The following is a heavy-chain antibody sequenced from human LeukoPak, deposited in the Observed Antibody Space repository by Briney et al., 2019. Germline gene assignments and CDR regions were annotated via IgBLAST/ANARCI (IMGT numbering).Heavy chain of an antibody. V-gene: IGHV4-39*07. CDR3: ARLKRGRSGSYYNLSPGRFDP. CDR1: GGSISSRSYY. CDR2: IYYSGST. J-gene: IGHJ5*02. Sequence: SETLSLTCTVSGGSISSRSYYWGWIRQPPGKGLEWIGTIYYSGSTYYNPSLKSRVTISVDTSKNQFSLKVRSVTAADTAVYYCARLKRGRSGSYYNLSPGRFDPWGQGTLVTVSS. D-gene: IGHD3-10*01.